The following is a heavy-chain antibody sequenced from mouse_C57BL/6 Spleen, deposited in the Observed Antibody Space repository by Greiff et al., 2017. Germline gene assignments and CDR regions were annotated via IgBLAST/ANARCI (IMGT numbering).Heavy chain of an antibody. CDR1: GYTFTSYW. J-gene: IGHJ4*01. Sequence: VQLQQPGAELVKPGASVKLSCKASGYTFTSYWMHWVKQRPGRGLEWIGRIDPNSGGTKYNEKFKSKATLTVDKPSSTAYMQLSSLTSEDSAVYYCARGGNYDYDEGYYYAMDYWGQGTSVTVSS. D-gene: IGHD2-4*01. V-gene: IGHV1-72*01. CDR3: ARGGNYDYDEGYYYAMDY. CDR2: IDPNSGGT.